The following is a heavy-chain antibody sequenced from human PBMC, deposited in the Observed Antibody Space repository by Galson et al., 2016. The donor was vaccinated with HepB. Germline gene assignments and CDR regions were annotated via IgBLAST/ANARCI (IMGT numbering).Heavy chain of an antibody. J-gene: IGHJ3*02. CDR1: DYTFTSYG. CDR3: ARDEGYCSGGSCYKSAFDI. CDR2: ISAYNGNT. D-gene: IGHD2-15*01. Sequence: SVKVSCKAFDYTFTSYGTSWMRQAPGQGLEWMGWISAYNGNTNYAQKFQDRVTMTRDTSTSTVYMELISLRSEDTAVYFCARDEGYCSGGSCYKSAFDIWGQGTMVTVSS. V-gene: IGHV1-18*01.